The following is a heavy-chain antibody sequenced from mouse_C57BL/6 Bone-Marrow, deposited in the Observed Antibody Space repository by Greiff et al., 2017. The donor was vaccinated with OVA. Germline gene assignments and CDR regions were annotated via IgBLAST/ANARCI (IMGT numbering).Heavy chain of an antibody. CDR2: INTYNGGT. V-gene: IGHV1-19*01. Sequence: VQLQQSGPVLVKPGASVKMSCKASGYTFTDYSMHWVKQSHGKSLEWIGVINTYNGGTSYKQKFKGKATLSVDKSSSTAYMELNSLTSEDSAVYYCARRGFYYYGSSYDWYFDVWGTGTTVTVSS. CDR1: GYTFTDYS. J-gene: IGHJ1*03. CDR3: ARRGFYYYGSSYDWYFDV. D-gene: IGHD1-1*01.